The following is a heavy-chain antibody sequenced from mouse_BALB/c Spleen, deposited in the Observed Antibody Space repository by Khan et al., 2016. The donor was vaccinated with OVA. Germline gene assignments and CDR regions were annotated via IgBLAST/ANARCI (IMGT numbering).Heavy chain of an antibody. CDR3: TRRGYYGKSLFAY. CDR1: GYTFTSYW. CDR2: IYPGSGST. J-gene: IGHJ3*01. D-gene: IGHD2-1*01. Sequence: LQQSGSELVRPGASVKLSCKASGYTFTSYWMHWVKQRHRQGLEWIGNIYPGSGSTNYDEMFKSKGTLTVDTSSSTAYMHLSSLTSEDSAVYYCTRRGYYGKSLFAYWGQGTLVTVSA. V-gene: IGHV1S22*01.